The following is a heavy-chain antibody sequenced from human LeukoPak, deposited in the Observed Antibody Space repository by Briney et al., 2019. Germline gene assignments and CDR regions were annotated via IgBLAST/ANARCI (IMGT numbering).Heavy chain of an antibody. D-gene: IGHD2-15*01. CDR2: ISSSSSYI. V-gene: IGHV3-21*01. Sequence: GGSLRLSCAASGFTFSSYSMNWVRQAPGKGLEWVSSISSSSSYIYYADSVKGRSTISRDNAKNSLYLQMNSLRAEDTAVYYCARDRYCSGGSCYFWFDPWGQGTLVTVSS. J-gene: IGHJ5*02. CDR1: GFTFSSYS. CDR3: ARDRYCSGGSCYFWFDP.